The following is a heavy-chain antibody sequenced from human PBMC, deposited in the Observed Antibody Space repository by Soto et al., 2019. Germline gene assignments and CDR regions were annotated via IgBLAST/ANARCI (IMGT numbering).Heavy chain of an antibody. CDR3: ASGPNRRSLVWFDP. CDR1: GGSFSGYY. Sequence: QVQLQQWGAGLLKPSETLSLTCAVYGGSFSGYYWCWIRQPPGKGLEWIGEINHSGSTHYNPSLKSRVTLSVDSSKTQSSLKLSSVTAADTAVYYCASGPNRRSLVWFDPCGQGTLVTVSS. J-gene: IGHJ5*02. CDR2: INHSGST. D-gene: IGHD6-13*01. V-gene: IGHV4-34*01.